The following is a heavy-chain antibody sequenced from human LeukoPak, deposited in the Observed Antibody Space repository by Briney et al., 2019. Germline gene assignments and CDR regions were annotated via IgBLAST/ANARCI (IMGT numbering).Heavy chain of an antibody. CDR2: IYYSGST. D-gene: IGHD6-19*01. V-gene: IGHV4-30-4*01. J-gene: IGHJ4*02. CDR3: ARHMVSGWYVPSGY. Sequence: SETLSLTCTVSGGSISSGDYYWSWIRQPPGKGLEWIGYIYYSGSTYYNPSLKSRVTISVDTSKNQFSLKLSFVTAADTAVYYCARHMVSGWYVPSGYWGQGTLVTVSS. CDR1: GGSISSGDYY.